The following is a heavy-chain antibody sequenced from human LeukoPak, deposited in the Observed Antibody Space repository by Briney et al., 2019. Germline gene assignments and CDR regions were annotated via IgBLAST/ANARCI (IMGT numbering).Heavy chain of an antibody. CDR1: GFIVSNNY. D-gene: IGHD6-13*01. CDR3: ARGHSSSWYGGD. J-gene: IGHJ4*02. V-gene: IGHV3-53*01. Sequence: PGGAMILSCAASGFIVSNNYMSWVRQAPGKGLEWVSVIFSAGDTYYVDSVKGRFNISRDSSKNTVSLQMNSLRAEDTAIYYCARGHSSSWYGGDWGRGTLVTVSS. CDR2: IFSAGDT.